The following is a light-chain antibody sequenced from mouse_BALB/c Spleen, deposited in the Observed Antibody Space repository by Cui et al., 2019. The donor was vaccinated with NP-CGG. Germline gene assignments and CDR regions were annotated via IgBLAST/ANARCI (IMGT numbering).Light chain of an antibody. CDR2: GTN. CDR3: ALWYSNHWV. CDR1: TGAVTTSNY. J-gene: IGLJ1*01. Sequence: QAVVTQESALTTSPGETVTLTCRSSTGAVTTSNYANWVQEKPDHLSTGLIGGTNNRAPGVPARFSGSLIGDKAALTITGAQTEDEATYFCALWYSNHWVFGGGTKLTVL. V-gene: IGLV1*01.